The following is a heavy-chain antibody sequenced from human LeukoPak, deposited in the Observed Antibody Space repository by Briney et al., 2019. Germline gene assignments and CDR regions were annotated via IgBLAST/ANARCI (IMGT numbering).Heavy chain of an antibody. V-gene: IGHV3-30*18. CDR2: ISYDGSNK. J-gene: IGHJ4*02. D-gene: IGHD1-26*01. CDR3: AKGSRTGEVDY. CDR1: GFTFSSYG. Sequence: GRSLRLSCAASGFTFSSYGMHWVRQAPGKGLEWVAVISYDGSNKYYADSVKGRFTISRDNSKNTLYLQMNSLRAEDTAVYYCAKGSRTGEVDYWGQGTLVTVSS.